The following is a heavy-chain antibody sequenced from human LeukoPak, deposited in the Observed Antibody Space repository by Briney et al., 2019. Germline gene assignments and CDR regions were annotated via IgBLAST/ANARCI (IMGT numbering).Heavy chain of an antibody. Sequence: ASVRVSCKASGYTFTGYYMHWVRQAPGQGLEWMGWINPNSGGTNYAQKFQGRVTMTRDTSISTAYMELSRLRSDDTAVYYCARVSDGPYYFDYWGQGTLVTVSS. V-gene: IGHV1-2*02. CDR3: ARVSDGPYYFDY. CDR1: GYTFTGYY. J-gene: IGHJ4*02. CDR2: INPNSGGT.